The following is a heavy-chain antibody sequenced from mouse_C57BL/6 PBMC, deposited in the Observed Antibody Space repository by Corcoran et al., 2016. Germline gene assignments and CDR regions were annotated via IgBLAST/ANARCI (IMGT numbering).Heavy chain of an antibody. CDR3: ARYGTTVVARYFDV. J-gene: IGHJ1*03. V-gene: IGHV1-19*01. CDR1: GYTFTDYY. CDR2: INPYNGGT. D-gene: IGHD1-1*01. Sequence: EVQLQQSGPVLVKPGASVKMSCKASGYTFTDYYMNWVKQSHGKSLEWIGVINPYNGGTSYNQKFKGKATLTVDKSSSTAYMELNSLTSEDSAVYYCARYGTTVVARYFDVWGTGTTVTVSS.